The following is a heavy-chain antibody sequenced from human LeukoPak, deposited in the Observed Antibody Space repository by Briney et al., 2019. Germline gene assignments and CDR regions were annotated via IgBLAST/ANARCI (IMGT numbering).Heavy chain of an antibody. J-gene: IGHJ2*01. CDR3: AKCEAYYYDSSGYYEGYFDL. CDR2: ISGSGGST. D-gene: IGHD3-22*01. Sequence: GGSLRLSCAASGFTFSSYAMSWVRQAPGKGLEWVSGISGSGGSTYNADPVKGRFTISRDNSKNTLYLQMNSLRAEDTAVYYCAKCEAYYYDSSGYYEGYFDLWGRGTLVTVSS. V-gene: IGHV3-23*01. CDR1: GFTFSSYA.